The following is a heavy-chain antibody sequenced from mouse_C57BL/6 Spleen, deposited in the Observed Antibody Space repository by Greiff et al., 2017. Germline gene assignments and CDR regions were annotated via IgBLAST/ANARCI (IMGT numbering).Heavy chain of an antibody. D-gene: IGHD3-3*01. CDR1: GFTFTDYY. CDR2: IRNKSNGYTT. V-gene: IGHV7-3*01. Sequence: DVMLVESGGGLVQPGGSLSLSCAASGFTFTDYYMSWVRQPPGKALEWLGFIRNKSNGYTTEYSASVKGRFTISRDNSQSILYLQMNALRAEDSATYYCARYGTSGYFDYWGQGTTLTVSS. J-gene: IGHJ2*01. CDR3: ARYGTSGYFDY.